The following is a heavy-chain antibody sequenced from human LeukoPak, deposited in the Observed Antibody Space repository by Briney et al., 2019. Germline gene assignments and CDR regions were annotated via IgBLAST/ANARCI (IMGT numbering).Heavy chain of an antibody. CDR3: ARGVFY. J-gene: IGHJ4*02. D-gene: IGHD3-3*01. CDR1: GSTFSSYA. V-gene: IGHV3-30-3*01. CDR2: ISYDGSNK. Sequence: GGSRRLSCAASGSTFSSYAMHWVRQAPGKGLEWVAVISYDGSNKYYADSVKGRFTISRDNSKNTLYLQVNSLRAEDTAVYYCARGVFYWGQGTLVTVSS.